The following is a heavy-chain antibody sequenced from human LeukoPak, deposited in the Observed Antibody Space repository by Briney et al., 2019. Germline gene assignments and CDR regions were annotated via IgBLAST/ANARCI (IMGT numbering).Heavy chain of an antibody. CDR1: GFSFSDYC. CDR3: ASYDSSGYGALQH. CDR2: ISSGGDFI. Sequence: GGSLRLSCAASGFSFSDYCMTWIRQAPGKGLEWVSYISSGGDFIHYADSVEGRFTISRDNTKKSLYLQMNSLRAEDTAVYFCASYDSSGYGALQHWGQGTLVTVSS. D-gene: IGHD3-22*01. J-gene: IGHJ1*01. V-gene: IGHV3-11*04.